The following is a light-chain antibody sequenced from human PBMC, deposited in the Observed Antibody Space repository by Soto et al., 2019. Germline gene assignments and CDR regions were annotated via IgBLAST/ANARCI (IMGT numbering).Light chain of an antibody. Sequence: EIVMTQSPATLSVSPGERATLSCRASESVGSNLAWYQQKPGQAPRLLIHGASKRATGIPARFSGSGSGTEFTLTISSLQSEDLAVYYCQQYYKWPPETFGQGTKVEIK. V-gene: IGKV3-15*01. CDR1: ESVGSN. CDR2: GAS. CDR3: QQYYKWPPET. J-gene: IGKJ2*01.